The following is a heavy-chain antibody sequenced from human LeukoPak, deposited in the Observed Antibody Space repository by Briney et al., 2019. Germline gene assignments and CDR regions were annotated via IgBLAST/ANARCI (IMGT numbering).Heavy chain of an antibody. CDR1: GGSFSVYY. V-gene: IGHV4-34*01. CDR3: ARGRRYFDWLLPHHNWFDP. D-gene: IGHD3-9*01. Sequence: SETLSLTCAVDGGSFSVYYWSWIRQPPGKGRECIGEINHSGSPNYNPSLKSRVTISVDTSKNQFSLKLSSVTAAETAVYYCARGRRYFDWLLPHHNWFDPWGQGTLVTVSS. J-gene: IGHJ5*02. CDR2: INHSGSP.